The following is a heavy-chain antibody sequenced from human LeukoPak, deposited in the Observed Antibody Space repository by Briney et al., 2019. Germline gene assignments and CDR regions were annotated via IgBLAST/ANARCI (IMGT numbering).Heavy chain of an antibody. V-gene: IGHV4-61*02. D-gene: IGHD1-1*01. CDR3: ARRLDDAFDI. CDR2: IYTSGST. J-gene: IGHJ3*02. Sequence: SETLSLTCTVSGGSLSSGSYYWSWIRQPAGKGLEWIGRIYTSGSTNYNPSLKSRVTISVDTSKNQFSLKLSSVTAADTAVYYCARRLDDAFDIWGQGTMVTVSS. CDR1: GGSLSSGSYY.